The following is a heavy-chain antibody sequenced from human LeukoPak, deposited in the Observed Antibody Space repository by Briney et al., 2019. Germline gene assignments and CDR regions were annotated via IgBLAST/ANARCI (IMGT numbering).Heavy chain of an antibody. Sequence: PGGSLRLSCAASGFTFSSYSMNWVRQAPGKGLEWVSCISSSSSYIYYADSVKGRFTISRDNAKNSLYLQMNSLRAEDTAVYYCARWAPPVGARGDDAFDIWGQGTMVTVSS. CDR1: GFTFSSYS. J-gene: IGHJ3*02. V-gene: IGHV3-21*01. CDR2: ISSSSSYI. D-gene: IGHD1-26*01. CDR3: ARWAPPVGARGDDAFDI.